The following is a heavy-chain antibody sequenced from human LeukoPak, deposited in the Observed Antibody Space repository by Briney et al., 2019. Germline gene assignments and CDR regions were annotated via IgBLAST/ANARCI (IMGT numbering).Heavy chain of an antibody. Sequence: SETLSLTCTVSGGSISSYYWSWIRQPPGKGLEWIGYIYYSGSTNYNPSLKSRVTISVDTSKNQFSLKLSSVTAADTAVYYCAGPGSSLAYYYYGMDVWGQGTTVTVSS. CDR2: IYYSGST. J-gene: IGHJ6*02. CDR1: GGSISSYY. V-gene: IGHV4-59*08. D-gene: IGHD3-10*01. CDR3: AGPGSSLAYYYYGMDV.